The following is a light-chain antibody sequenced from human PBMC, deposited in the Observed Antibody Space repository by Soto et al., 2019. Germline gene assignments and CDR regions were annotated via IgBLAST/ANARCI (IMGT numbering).Light chain of an antibody. CDR2: AAS. J-gene: IGKJ2*02. CDR1: QCISSY. V-gene: IGKV1-39*01. Sequence: DIPITLFTSSLSASVGDRVTITCRAIQCISSYLNWYQQKPGIAPMLLIYAASSLQSGVPSRFSGGGSGTDFTRIISILQSEELATIRGRRT. CDR3: RRT.